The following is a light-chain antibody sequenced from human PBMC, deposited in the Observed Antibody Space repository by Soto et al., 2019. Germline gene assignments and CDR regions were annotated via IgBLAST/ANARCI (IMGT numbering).Light chain of an antibody. J-gene: IGLJ2*01. CDR2: EVN. Sequence: QPALTQPASVSGSPGQSITISCTGTSSDVGGYNYVSWYQQHPGKAPKLMIYEVNNRPSGVSNRFSGSKSGNTASLTISGLQAEDEADYYCSSYTSSSTLVFGGGTQLTVL. V-gene: IGLV2-14*01. CDR1: SSDVGGYNY. CDR3: SSYTSSSTLV.